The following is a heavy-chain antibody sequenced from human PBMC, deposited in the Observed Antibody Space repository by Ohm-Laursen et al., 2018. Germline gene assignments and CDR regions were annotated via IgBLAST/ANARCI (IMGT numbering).Heavy chain of an antibody. CDR1: GFTFSSFA. D-gene: IGHD3-22*01. Sequence: SLRLSCAASGFTFSSFAINWVRQAPGKGLEWISRISTSGSIMYYADSVKGRFTISRDNAKNSLYLQMNSLRAEDTALYYCAKGRTSGYYSFCDYWGQGTLVTVSS. V-gene: IGHV3-48*01. CDR2: ISTSGSIM. CDR3: AKGRTSGYYSFCDY. J-gene: IGHJ4*02.